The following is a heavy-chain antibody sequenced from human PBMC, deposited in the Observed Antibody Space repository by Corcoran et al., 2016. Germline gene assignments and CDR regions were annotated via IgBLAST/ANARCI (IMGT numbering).Heavy chain of an antibody. CDR1: GFTFSSYS. Sequence: EVQLVESGGGLVKPGGSLRLSCAASGFTFSSYSKNWVRQAPGKGLEWVTSISSSSSYIYYADSVKGRFTISRDNAKNSLYLQMNSLRAEDTAVYYCARDRWVALDYWGQGTLVTVSS. J-gene: IGHJ4*02. CDR2: ISSSSSYI. V-gene: IGHV3-21*01. CDR3: ARDRWVALDY. D-gene: IGHD1-26*01.